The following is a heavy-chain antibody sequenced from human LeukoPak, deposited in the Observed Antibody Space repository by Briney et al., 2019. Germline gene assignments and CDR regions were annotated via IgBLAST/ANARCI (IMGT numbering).Heavy chain of an antibody. CDR2: INPNSGGT. CDR1: GYTFTGYY. V-gene: IGHV1-2*02. CDR3: ARDHNIAAASNFVYWFDP. J-gene: IGHJ5*02. Sequence: ASVKVSCKASGYTFTGYYMHWVRQAPGQGLEWMGWINPNSGGTNYAQKFQGRVTMTRDTSISTAYVELSRLRSDDTAVYYCARDHNIAAASNFVYWFDPWGQGTLVTVSS. D-gene: IGHD6-13*01.